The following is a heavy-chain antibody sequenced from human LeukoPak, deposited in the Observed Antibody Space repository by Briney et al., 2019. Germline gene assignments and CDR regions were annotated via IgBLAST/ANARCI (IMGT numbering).Heavy chain of an antibody. J-gene: IGHJ6*03. V-gene: IGHV3-30*02. Sequence: GGSLRLSCEASGFSFSDYGMHWVRQAPGKGPEWVAFIRYDGSNKYYADSGKGRFTVSRDNSQSTLYLQMNSLRVEDTAVYYCAKRVVIKSTDYFYYYIHVWGKGTMVTVSS. D-gene: IGHD3-3*01. CDR2: IRYDGSNK. CDR1: GFSFSDYG. CDR3: AKRVVIKSTDYFYYYIHV.